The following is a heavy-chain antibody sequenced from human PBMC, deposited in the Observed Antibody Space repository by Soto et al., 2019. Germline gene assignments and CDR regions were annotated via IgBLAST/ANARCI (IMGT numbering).Heavy chain of an antibody. CDR3: ARLLWFGGEYYFDY. V-gene: IGHV4-59*08. J-gene: IGHJ4*02. D-gene: IGHD3-10*01. CDR2: IYYSGST. CDR1: GGSISSYY. Sequence: QVQLQESGPGLVKPSETLSLTCTVSGGSISSYYWSWIRQPPGKGLEWIGYIYYSGSTNYNPSLKSRVTISVDTSKNQFSLKLSSVTAADTAVYYCARLLWFGGEYYFDYWGQGTLVTVSS.